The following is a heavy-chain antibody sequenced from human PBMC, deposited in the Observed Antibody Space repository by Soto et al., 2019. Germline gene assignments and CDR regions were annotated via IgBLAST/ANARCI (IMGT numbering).Heavy chain of an antibody. V-gene: IGHV2-5*01. D-gene: IGHD7-27*01. CDR3: AHRQDLGAFDI. CDR2: IYWNDDQ. Sequence: QITLKESGPTLVKPTQTLTLTCTFSGFSLSTRAVGVGWIRQPPGKALEWLALIYWNDDQRYSPSLTNRLAITKDTSKNHVVLTMTNMDPADTATYYCAHRQDLGAFDIWGQGTMVTVSS. J-gene: IGHJ3*02. CDR1: GFSLSTRAVG.